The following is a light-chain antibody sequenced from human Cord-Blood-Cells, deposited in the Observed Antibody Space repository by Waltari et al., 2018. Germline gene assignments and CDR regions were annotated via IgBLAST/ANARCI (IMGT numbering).Light chain of an antibody. CDR3: QQYDNLPIT. CDR1: QDISNY. V-gene: IGKV1-33*01. CDR2: DAS. J-gene: IGKJ3*01. Sequence: DIQMTQSPSSLSASVGDRVTITCQASQDISNYLNWYQQKPGKAPKLLIYDASNLETGVPSRFSGSRSGTDFTFTISSLQPKDIATYYCQQYDNLPITFGPGTKVDIK.